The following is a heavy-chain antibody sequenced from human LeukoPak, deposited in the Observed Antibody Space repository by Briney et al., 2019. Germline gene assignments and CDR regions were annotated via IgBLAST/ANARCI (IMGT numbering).Heavy chain of an antibody. J-gene: IGHJ3*02. CDR1: GYTLTELS. CDR2: FDPEDGET. CDR3: ATSELPHDAFDI. D-gene: IGHD1-7*01. Sequence: ASVKVSCKVSGYTLTELSMHWVRQAPGKGLEWMGGFDPEDGETIYAQKFQGRVTMTEDTSTDTAYMELSSLGSEDTAVYYCATSELPHDAFDIWGQGTMVTVSS. V-gene: IGHV1-24*01.